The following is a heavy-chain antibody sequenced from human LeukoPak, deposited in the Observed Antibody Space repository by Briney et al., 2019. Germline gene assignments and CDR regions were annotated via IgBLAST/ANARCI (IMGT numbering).Heavy chain of an antibody. J-gene: IGHJ4*02. D-gene: IGHD3-10*01. CDR3: ARLYHYYGSGSYYDY. V-gene: IGHV4-61*09. Sequence: PSETLSLTCTVSGGSISSGSYYWSWIRQPAGKGLEWIGEINHSGSTNYNPSLKSRVTISVDTSKNQFSLKLSSVTAADTAVYYCARLYHYYGSGSYYDYWGQGTLVTVSS. CDR2: INHSGST. CDR1: GGSISSGSYY.